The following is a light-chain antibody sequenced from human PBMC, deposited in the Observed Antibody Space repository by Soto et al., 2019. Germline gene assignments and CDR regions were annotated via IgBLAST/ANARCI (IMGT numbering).Light chain of an antibody. CDR1: SWHSSYI. V-gene: IGLV4-60*02. CDR2: LEGSGSY. CDR3: ETWDSTTRV. J-gene: IGLJ3*02. Sequence: QLVLTQSSSASASLGSSVKLTCTLSSWHSSYIIAWHQQQPGKAPRYLMKLEGSGSYNKGSGVPDRFSGSSSGADRYLTISNLQFEDEADYYCETWDSTTRVFGGGTKLTVL.